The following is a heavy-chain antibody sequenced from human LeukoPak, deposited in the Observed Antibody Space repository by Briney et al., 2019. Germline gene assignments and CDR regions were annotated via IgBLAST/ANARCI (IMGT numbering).Heavy chain of an antibody. Sequence: SVTPSSLVSAYSLTGLYMQWDRPVPGQWLEWMGWINSNTGDTRNEQNLQGRVSMNRDTSISTAYMELSRLRSDDTAVYYCAKGWVAYDMLTTDHWGQGTLVTVSS. CDR3: AKGWVAYDMLTTDH. D-gene: IGHD3-9*01. CDR2: INSNTGDT. V-gene: IGHV1-2*02. J-gene: IGHJ4*02. CDR1: AYSLTGLY.